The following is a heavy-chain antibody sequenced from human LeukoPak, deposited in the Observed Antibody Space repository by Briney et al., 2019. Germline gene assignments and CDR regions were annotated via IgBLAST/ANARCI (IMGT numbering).Heavy chain of an antibody. J-gene: IGHJ6*04. D-gene: IGHD6-13*01. CDR1: GFTFSSYS. CDR3: AKDLGYSSSSRMDV. V-gene: IGHV3-23*01. CDR2: ISGSGGST. Sequence: GGSLRLSCAASGFTFSSYSMNWVRQAPGKGLEWVSAISGSGGSTYYADSVKGRFTISRDNSKNTLYLQMNSLRAEDTAVYYCAKDLGYSSSSRMDVWGKGTTVTVSS.